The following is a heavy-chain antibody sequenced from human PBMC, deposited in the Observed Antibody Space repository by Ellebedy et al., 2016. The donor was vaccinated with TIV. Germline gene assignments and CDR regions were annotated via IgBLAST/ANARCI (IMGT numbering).Heavy chain of an antibody. D-gene: IGHD3-10*01. CDR1: GGSISSDY. Sequence: MPSETLSLTCTVSGGSISSDYWSWVRQPPGKGLEWIGRIYYSGSTNYNPSLKSRVTMSVDTSKNQFSLKLTSVTAADTAVYYCASRTGTIKAFDIWGQGTMVTVSS. J-gene: IGHJ3*02. V-gene: IGHV4-59*08. CDR3: ASRTGTIKAFDI. CDR2: IYYSGST.